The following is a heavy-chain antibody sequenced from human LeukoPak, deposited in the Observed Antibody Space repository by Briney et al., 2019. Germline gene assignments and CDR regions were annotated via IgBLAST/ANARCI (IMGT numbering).Heavy chain of an antibody. CDR1: GFTFSSYW. CDR3: ARGGFSHGFDV. D-gene: IGHD5-12*01. V-gene: IGHV3-74*01. CDR2: INSDGSST. J-gene: IGHJ3*01. Sequence: GGSLRLSCAASGFTFSSYWMHWVRQAPGKGLVWVSRINSDGSSTSYADSVKGRFTISRDNAKNTLYLQMNSLRAEDTAVYFCARGGFSHGFDVWGQGTVVTVSS.